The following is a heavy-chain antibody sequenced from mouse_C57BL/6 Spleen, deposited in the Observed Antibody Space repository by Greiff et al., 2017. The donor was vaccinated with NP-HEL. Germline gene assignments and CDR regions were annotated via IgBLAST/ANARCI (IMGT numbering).Heavy chain of an antibody. CDR2: FYPGSGSI. CDR1: GYTFTEYT. Sequence: QVQLQQSGAELVKPGASVKLSCKASGYTFTEYTIHWVKQRSGQGLEWIGWFYPGSGSIKYNEKFKDKATLTADKSSSTVYMELSRLTSEDSAVYFCARHEDQGITTVAYFDYWGQGTTLTVSS. J-gene: IGHJ2*01. D-gene: IGHD1-1*01. CDR3: ARHEDQGITTVAYFDY. V-gene: IGHV1-62-2*01.